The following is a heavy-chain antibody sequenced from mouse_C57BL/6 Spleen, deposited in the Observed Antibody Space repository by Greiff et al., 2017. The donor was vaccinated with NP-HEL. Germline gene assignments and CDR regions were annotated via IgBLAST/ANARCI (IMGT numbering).Heavy chain of an antibody. D-gene: IGHD2-4*01. Sequence: EVKLEESGGGLVKPGGSLKLSCAASGFTFSSYAMSWVRQTPEKRLEWVATISDGGSYTYYPDNVKGRFTISRDNAKNNLYLQMSHLKSEDTAMYYCARAGDYDEDYYAMDYWGQGTSVTVSS. CDR3: ARAGDYDEDYYAMDY. V-gene: IGHV5-4*03. CDR2: ISDGGSYT. J-gene: IGHJ4*01. CDR1: GFTFSSYA.